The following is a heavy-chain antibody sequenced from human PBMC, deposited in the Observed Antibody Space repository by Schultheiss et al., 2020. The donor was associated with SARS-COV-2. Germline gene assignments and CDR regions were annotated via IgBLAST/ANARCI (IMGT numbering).Heavy chain of an antibody. CDR1: GGTFSSYA. CDR2: IIPIFGTA. J-gene: IGHJ6*02. D-gene: IGHD3-10*01. CDR3: ARVLLWFGELLPTYGMDV. V-gene: IGHV1-69*06. Sequence: SVKVSCKASGGTFSSYAISWVRQAPGQGLEWMGGIIPIFGTANYAQKFQGRVTITADKSTSTAYMELSSLRSEDTAVYYCARVLLWFGELLPTYGMDVWGQGTTVTVSS.